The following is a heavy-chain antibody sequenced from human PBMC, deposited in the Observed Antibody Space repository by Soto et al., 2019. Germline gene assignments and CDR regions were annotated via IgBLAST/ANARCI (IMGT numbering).Heavy chain of an antibody. CDR1: GDSVSSNSAA. Sequence: QVELQQSGPGLVKPSQTLSLTCGISGDSVSSNSAAWNWIRQSPSRGLEWLGRTYYRSKWYTQYAVSVEXXIXLXXDTSKNQFSLHLNSVTPEDTAVYYCTRGKPDWFDPWGQGTLVTVSS. D-gene: IGHD3-10*01. CDR2: TYYRSKWYT. V-gene: IGHV6-1*01. CDR3: TRGKPDWFDP. J-gene: IGHJ5*02.